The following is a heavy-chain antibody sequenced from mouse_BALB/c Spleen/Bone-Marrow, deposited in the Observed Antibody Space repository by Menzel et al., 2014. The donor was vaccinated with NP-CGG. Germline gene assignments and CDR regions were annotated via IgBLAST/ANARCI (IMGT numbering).Heavy chain of an antibody. CDR3: ARTTVVDIYWYFDV. D-gene: IGHD1-1*01. J-gene: IGHJ1*01. V-gene: IGHV1-14*01. CDR1: GYTFTSYV. CDR2: INPYNDGS. Sequence: EVKLMESGPELVKPGASVKMSCKASGYTFTSYVLHWVKRKPGQGLEWIGYINPYNDGSKYNEKFKGKATLTSDKSSSTAYMELSSLTSEDSAVYYCARTTVVDIYWYFDVWGAGTTVTVSS.